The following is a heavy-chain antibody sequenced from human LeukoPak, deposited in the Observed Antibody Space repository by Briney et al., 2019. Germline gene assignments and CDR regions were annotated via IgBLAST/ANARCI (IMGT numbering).Heavy chain of an antibody. Sequence: SETLSLTCTVSGGSISSSSYYWGWIRQPPGKGLEWIGEIWHSGTTNYNPSLKSRVTISVDNSKNQFSLKLNSVTAADTAVYYCMGADYGGHWGQGTLVTVSS. CDR1: GGSISSSSYY. CDR2: IWHSGTT. J-gene: IGHJ4*02. D-gene: IGHD4-17*01. V-gene: IGHV4-39*07. CDR3: MGADYGGH.